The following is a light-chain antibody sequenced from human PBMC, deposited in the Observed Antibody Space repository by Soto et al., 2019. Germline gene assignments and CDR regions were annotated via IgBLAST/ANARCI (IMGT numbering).Light chain of an antibody. CDR1: SSDVGGYNY. CDR3: SSYTSSSTYV. Sequence: QSALTPPASVSGSPGPSITIFCTGTSSDVGGYNYVSWYQQHPGKAPKLMIYDVSNRPSGVSNRFSGSKSGNTASLTISGLQAEDEADYYCSSYTSSSTYVFGTGTKVTVL. V-gene: IGLV2-14*01. CDR2: DVS. J-gene: IGLJ1*01.